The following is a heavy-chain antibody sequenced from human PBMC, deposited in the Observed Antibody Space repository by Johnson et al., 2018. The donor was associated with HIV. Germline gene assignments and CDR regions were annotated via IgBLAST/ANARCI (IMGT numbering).Heavy chain of an antibody. CDR1: EFTYSDFY. D-gene: IGHD3-22*01. Sequence: VQLVESGGGLVKPGGSLRLSCAASEFTYSDFYINWIRQPPGKGLEWVSSISATGITLYYADSVKGRFTISTDNAKNSLYLQMNSLRPEDTAVYYCAKDQGITMIVVVAGAFDIWGQGTMVTVSS. J-gene: IGHJ3*02. V-gene: IGHV3-11*04. CDR2: ISATGITL. CDR3: AKDQGITMIVVVAGAFDI.